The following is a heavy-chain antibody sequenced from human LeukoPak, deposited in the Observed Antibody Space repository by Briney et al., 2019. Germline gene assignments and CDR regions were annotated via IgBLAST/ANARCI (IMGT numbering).Heavy chain of an antibody. CDR2: INANSGGT. D-gene: IGHD3-16*01. CDR1: GYIFTGYY. J-gene: IGHJ4*02. V-gene: IGHV1-2*02. Sequence: ASVKVSCKASGYIFTGYYMHWVRQAPGQGLEWMGWINANSGGTNYAQNFQGRVTMTRDTSISTAYMELSRLTSDDTAVYYCATDPLGGGVHFDYWGQGTLVTVSS. CDR3: ATDPLGGGVHFDY.